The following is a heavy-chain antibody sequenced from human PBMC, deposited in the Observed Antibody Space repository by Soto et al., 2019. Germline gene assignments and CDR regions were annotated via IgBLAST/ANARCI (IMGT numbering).Heavy chain of an antibody. CDR3: ARHGTGSGSYSYYYYGMDV. CDR1: GGSISSSSYY. CDR2: IYYSGST. Sequence: SETLSLTCTVSGGSISSSSYYWGWIRQPPGKGLEWIGSIYYSGSTYYNPSLKSRVTISVDTSKNQFSLKLSSVTAADTAVYYCARHGTGSGSYSYYYYGMDVWGQGTTVTVSS. V-gene: IGHV4-39*01. D-gene: IGHD3-10*01. J-gene: IGHJ6*02.